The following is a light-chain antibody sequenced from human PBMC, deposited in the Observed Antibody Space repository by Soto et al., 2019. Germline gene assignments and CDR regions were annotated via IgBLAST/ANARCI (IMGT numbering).Light chain of an antibody. CDR3: QQRSNWPGIT. CDR1: QSVSSSY. Sequence: DIVLTQSPGTLSLTPGERAALSCRASQSVSSSYLAWYQQKPGQAPRLLIYGASNRATGIPDRFSGSGSGTDFTLTISSLEPEDFAVYYCQQRSNWPGITFGPGTKVDIK. CDR2: GAS. V-gene: IGKV3D-20*02. J-gene: IGKJ3*01.